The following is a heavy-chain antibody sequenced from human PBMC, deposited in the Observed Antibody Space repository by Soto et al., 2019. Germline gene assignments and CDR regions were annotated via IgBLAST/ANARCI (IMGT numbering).Heavy chain of an antibody. Sequence: QVQLQESGPGLVKPSETLSLTCAVSGDSISSYYCMWIRQPPGKGLESIGYLYYGRSANYNPSLKSRVTFSVATSLNQSSLTLISISAAVTAVYYCALRSMAVVPEYWGQGTLVTVSS. CDR2: LYYGRSA. CDR3: ALRSMAVVPEY. D-gene: IGHD2-15*01. J-gene: IGHJ4*02. V-gene: IGHV4-59*01. CDR1: GDSISSYY.